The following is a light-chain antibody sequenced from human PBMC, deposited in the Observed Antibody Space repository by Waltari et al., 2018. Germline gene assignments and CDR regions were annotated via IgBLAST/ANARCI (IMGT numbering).Light chain of an antibody. V-gene: IGKV3-11*01. Sequence: EIVLTRSHAPLSVSPGERSTLTCRASESVFGYLAWYQQKPGQAPRLLIFDTSKRAPGIPARFSGSGYGTDFTLTISSLETEDFALYYCQQRSIWPFTFGGGTKV. CDR3: QQRSIWPFT. CDR2: DTS. J-gene: IGKJ4*01. CDR1: ESVFGY.